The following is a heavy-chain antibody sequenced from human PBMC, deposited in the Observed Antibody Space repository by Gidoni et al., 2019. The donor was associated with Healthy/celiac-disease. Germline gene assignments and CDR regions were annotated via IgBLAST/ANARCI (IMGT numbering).Heavy chain of an antibody. Sequence: HVQLVQSGAEATTPGASVKVSCMASGYTFTGQYIHWVRQAPGQGLEWMGWINPNSGSANYAQRFQGRVTMTRDTSISTAYMELSRLRSDDTAVYYCARTGSGYYESNYYGMDVWGQGTTVTVSS. V-gene: IGHV1-2*02. J-gene: IGHJ6*02. CDR2: INPNSGSA. CDR3: ARTGSGYYESNYYGMDV. D-gene: IGHD3-22*01. CDR1: GYTFTGQY.